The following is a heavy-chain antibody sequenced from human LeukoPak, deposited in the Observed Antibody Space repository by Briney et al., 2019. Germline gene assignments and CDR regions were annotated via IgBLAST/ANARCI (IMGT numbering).Heavy chain of an antibody. D-gene: IGHD6-19*01. Sequence: GGSLRLSCAASGFTFSSYAMSWVRQAPGKGLEWVSATSGSGGSTYYADSVKGRFTISRDNSENTLYLQMNSLRAEDTAVYYCAKELEAVAGTESDYWGQGTLVTVSS. J-gene: IGHJ4*02. CDR2: TSGSGGST. V-gene: IGHV3-23*01. CDR3: AKELEAVAGTESDY. CDR1: GFTFSSYA.